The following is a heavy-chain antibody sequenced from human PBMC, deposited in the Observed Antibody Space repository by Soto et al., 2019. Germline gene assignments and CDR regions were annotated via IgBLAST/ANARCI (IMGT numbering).Heavy chain of an antibody. V-gene: IGHV1-69*13. CDR1: GGTFGSYA. CDR2: IIPIPGTA. CDR3: ARSQGSSTSLEIYYYHYYRLDV. J-gene: IGHJ6*02. Sequence: SVKVSCKASGGTFGSYAISWVRQAPGQGLEWMGGIIPIPGTANYAQKFQGRVTIAADESTSTAYMELSSLRSEDTAVYYCARSQGSSTSLEIYYYHYYRLDVWGQGTTVTVSS. D-gene: IGHD2-2*01.